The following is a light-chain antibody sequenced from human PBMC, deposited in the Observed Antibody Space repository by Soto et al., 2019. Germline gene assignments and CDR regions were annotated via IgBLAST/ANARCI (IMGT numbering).Light chain of an antibody. J-gene: IGKJ2*01. V-gene: IGKV4-1*01. CDR2: WAS. CDR1: QGVLHPPNNHNY. Sequence: DTVMTQSPDSLAVSLGEGATINCKSSQGVLHPPNNHNYLAWYQQRPGQPPKLLISWASDRDYGVPERFSGSGSGTDFTLTISSVQAEDVAVYYCQQFYNTPPYTFGQGTRLEIK. CDR3: QQFYNTPPYT.